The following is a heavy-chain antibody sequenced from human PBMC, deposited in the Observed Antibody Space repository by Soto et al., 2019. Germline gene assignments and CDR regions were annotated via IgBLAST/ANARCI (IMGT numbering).Heavy chain of an antibody. CDR2: IIPILGIA. V-gene: IGHV1-69*02. Sequence: QVQLVQSGAEVKKPGSSVKVSCKASGGTFSSYTISWVRQAPGQGLEWMGRIIPILGIANYAKKFQGRVTITADKSTSTAYMELSSLRSEDTAVYYCARGASRRDIVVVPAAKYYGMDVWGQGTTVTVSS. J-gene: IGHJ6*02. CDR1: GGTFSSYT. CDR3: ARGASRRDIVVVPAAKYYGMDV. D-gene: IGHD2-2*01.